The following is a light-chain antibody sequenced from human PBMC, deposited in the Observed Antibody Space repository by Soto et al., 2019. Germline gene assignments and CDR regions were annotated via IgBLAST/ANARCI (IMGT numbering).Light chain of an antibody. CDR3: GSYTSSTNYD. CDR1: SSDISIYNY. CDR2: EVS. Sequence: QSVLTQPASVSGSPGQSITISCTGTSSDISIYNYVSWYQQHPGKAPKLIIYEVSNRPSGISNRFSGAKSGNTASLTISGLQVEDEADYYCGSYTSSTNYDVGAGTKVTVL. V-gene: IGLV2-14*01. J-gene: IGLJ1*01.